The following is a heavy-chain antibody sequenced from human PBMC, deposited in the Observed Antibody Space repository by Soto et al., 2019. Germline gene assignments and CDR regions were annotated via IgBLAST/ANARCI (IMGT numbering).Heavy chain of an antibody. J-gene: IGHJ4*02. CDR2: LYYGRSA. CDR1: GDSISSYY. Sequence: QVQLQESGPGLVKPSETLSLTCAVSGDSISSYYCMWIRQPPGKGLESIGYLYYGRSANYNPSLKCRVTLAVDTSTNQCSLTMSSMTAADTAVDYCALRSMAIVPEYWGQGTLFTVSS. CDR3: ALRSMAIVPEY. V-gene: IGHV4-59*01. D-gene: IGHD1-26*01.